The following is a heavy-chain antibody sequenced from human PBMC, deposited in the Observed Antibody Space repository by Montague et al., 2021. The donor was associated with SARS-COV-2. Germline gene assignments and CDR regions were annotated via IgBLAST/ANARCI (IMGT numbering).Heavy chain of an antibody. CDR2: IKPDESEK. V-gene: IGHV3-7*01. CDR3: AKNGGAHGLDV. D-gene: IGHD4-23*01. Sequence: SLRLSCAASGFTFSNIWMSWVRQVPGKGLEWVANIKPDESEKNYVDSVKGRFSISRDNAKNSLYLQMDNLRAEDTAIYYCAKNGGAHGLDVWGQGTSVSVSS. CDR1: GFTFSNIW. J-gene: IGHJ6*02.